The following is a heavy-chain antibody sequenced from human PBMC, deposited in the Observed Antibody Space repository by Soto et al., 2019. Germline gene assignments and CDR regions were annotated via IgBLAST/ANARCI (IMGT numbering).Heavy chain of an antibody. J-gene: IGHJ4*02. Sequence: PSETLSLTCTVSGGSISSYYWSWIRQPPGKGLEWIGYIYYSGSTNYNPSLKSRVTISVDTSKNQFSLELSSVTAADTAVYYCARALPSSGSGYDFDYWGQGTLVTVSS. V-gene: IGHV4-59*01. D-gene: IGHD5-12*01. CDR1: GGSISSYY. CDR2: IYYSGST. CDR3: ARALPSSGSGYDFDY.